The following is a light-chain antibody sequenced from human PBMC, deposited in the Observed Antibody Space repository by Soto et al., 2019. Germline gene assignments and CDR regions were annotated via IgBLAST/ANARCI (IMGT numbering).Light chain of an antibody. CDR2: GAS. CDR3: QQYNNWWT. V-gene: IGKV3-15*01. CDR1: QSVSNN. Sequence: EIVMTQSPATLSVSPGERATLSCRASQSVSNNLAWYQKKPGQAPRLLIYGASTRATGIPARFSGSGSGTEFTLIISRLQSEDFAFYYCQQYNNWWTFGQGTRVDIK. J-gene: IGKJ1*01.